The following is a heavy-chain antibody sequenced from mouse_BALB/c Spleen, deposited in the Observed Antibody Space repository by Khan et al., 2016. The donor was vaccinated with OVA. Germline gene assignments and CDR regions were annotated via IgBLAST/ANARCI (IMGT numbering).Heavy chain of an antibody. Sequence: QVQLKESGPGLVAPSQSLSITCTISGFSLTNYGVHWVRQPPGKGLEWLVVIWSDGSTTYNSALKSSLTVDKDNSKSQVFLKMNSLQTDDTAMYFCARQPYYHYNIMDYWGQGTSGTVSS. J-gene: IGHJ4*01. V-gene: IGHV2-6-1*01. CDR1: GFSLTNYG. CDR3: ARQPYYHYNIMDY. D-gene: IGHD2-10*01. CDR2: IWSDGST.